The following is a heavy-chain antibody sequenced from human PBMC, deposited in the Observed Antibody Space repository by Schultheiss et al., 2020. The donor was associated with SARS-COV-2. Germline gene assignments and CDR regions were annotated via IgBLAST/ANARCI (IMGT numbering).Heavy chain of an antibody. J-gene: IGHJ3*02. V-gene: IGHV3-48*04. Sequence: GGSLRLSCAASGFTFSIYTMNWVRQAPGKGLEWVSYISTGGTRKDYADSVKGRFTVSRDNTRNSLSLQMDSLRVDDTAIYYCARADILDIWGQGTMVTVSS. D-gene: IGHD2-15*01. CDR2: ISTGGTRK. CDR3: ARADILDI. CDR1: GFTFSIYT.